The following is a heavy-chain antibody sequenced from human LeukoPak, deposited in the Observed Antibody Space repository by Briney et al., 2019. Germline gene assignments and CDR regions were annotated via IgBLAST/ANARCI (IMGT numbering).Heavy chain of an antibody. CDR1: GDTLIGYG. V-gene: IGHV3-48*01. Sequence: QPGGSLKLSCVASGDTLIGYGMNWVRQAPGKGREWISSISSSTTTTYYADSVRGRFTISRDSAKNSLYLHMNSLRAEDTAIYYCARGYSNPPLEYWGQGTPVTVSS. J-gene: IGHJ4*02. CDR3: ARGYSNPPLEY. D-gene: IGHD4-11*01. CDR2: ISSSTTTT.